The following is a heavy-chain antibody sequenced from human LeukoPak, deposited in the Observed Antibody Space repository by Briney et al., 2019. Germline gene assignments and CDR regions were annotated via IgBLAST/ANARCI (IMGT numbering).Heavy chain of an antibody. V-gene: IGHV5-51*01. CDR3: ARSPGGFTYGRNWFDP. D-gene: IGHD5-18*01. J-gene: IGHJ5*02. Sequence: GESLKISCKTSGYSFTSYWIAWVRQMPGKGLEWMGIIYPGDSDTRYSPSFQGQVTISADKSISTAYLQLSSLKASDTAVYYCARSPGGFTYGRNWFDPWGQGTLVSVSS. CDR1: GYSFTSYW. CDR2: IYPGDSDT.